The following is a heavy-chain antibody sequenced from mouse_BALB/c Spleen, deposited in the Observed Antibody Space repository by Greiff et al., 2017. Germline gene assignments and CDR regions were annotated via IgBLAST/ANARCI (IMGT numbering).Heavy chain of an antibody. D-gene: IGHD1-1*01. CDR3: ARLRYYGSDY. Sequence: EVKLQESGPGLVKPSQSLSLTCTVTGYSITSDYAWNWIRQFPGNKLEWMGYISYSGSTSYNPSLKSRISITRDTSKNQFFLQLNSVTTEDTATYYCARLRYYGSDYWGQGTTLTVSS. J-gene: IGHJ2*01. CDR2: ISYSGST. V-gene: IGHV3-2*02. CDR1: GYSITSDYA.